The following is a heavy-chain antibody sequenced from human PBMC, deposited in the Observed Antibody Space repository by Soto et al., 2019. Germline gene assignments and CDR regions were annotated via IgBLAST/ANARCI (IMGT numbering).Heavy chain of an antibody. CDR2: INHSGST. J-gene: IGHJ6*03. CDR1: GGSFSGYY. CDR3: ARGVYTRLTMVRGYYYYMDV. V-gene: IGHV4-34*01. Sequence: SQTLSLTCAVYGGSFSGYYWSWIRQPPGKGLEWIGEINHSGSTNYNPSLKSRVTISVDTSKNQFSLKLSSVTAADTAVYYCARGVYTRLTMVRGYYYYMDVWGKGTTVTVSS. D-gene: IGHD3-10*01.